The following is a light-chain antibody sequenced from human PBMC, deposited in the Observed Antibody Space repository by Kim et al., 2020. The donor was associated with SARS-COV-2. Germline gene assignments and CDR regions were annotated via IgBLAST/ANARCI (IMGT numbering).Light chain of an antibody. CDR3: QQSYTNPPT. CDR2: TTS. V-gene: IGKV1-39*01. Sequence: ASFGDRVTITCRASQSIRSNLNWYQQKPGTAPKLLIYTTSNLQSGVPSRFSGSGSATDFTLTISSLQPEDFATYYCQQSYTNPPTFGQGTRVDIK. J-gene: IGKJ1*01. CDR1: QSIRSN.